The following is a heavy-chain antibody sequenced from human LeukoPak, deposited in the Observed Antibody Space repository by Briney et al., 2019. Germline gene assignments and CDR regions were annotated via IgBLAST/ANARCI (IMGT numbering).Heavy chain of an antibody. J-gene: IGHJ4*02. CDR2: MNPNSGNT. CDR1: GYTFTTYD. V-gene: IGHV1-8*01. CDR3: ARGLSLDKSHVDY. Sequence: ASVTVSCKASGYTFTTYDINWVRQATGQGLEWMGWMNPNSGNTGYAQKFQDRVTMTRNTSISTAYMELSSLRSEDTAVYYCARGLSLDKSHVDYWGQGTLVTVSS.